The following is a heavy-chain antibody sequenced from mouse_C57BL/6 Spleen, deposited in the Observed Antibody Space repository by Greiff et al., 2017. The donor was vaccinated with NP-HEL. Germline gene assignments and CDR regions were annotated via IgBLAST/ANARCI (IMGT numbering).Heavy chain of an antibody. V-gene: IGHV2-2*01. CDR1: GFSLTSYG. Sequence: VQLQQSGPGLVQPSQSLSITCTVSGFSLTSYGVHWVRQSPGKGLEWLGVIWSGGSTDYNAAFIYRLSISKDNSKSQVFFKMNSLQADDTAIYYCARNSITAVVAYYAMDYWGQGTSVTVSS. J-gene: IGHJ4*01. D-gene: IGHD1-1*01. CDR2: IWSGGST. CDR3: ARNSITAVVAYYAMDY.